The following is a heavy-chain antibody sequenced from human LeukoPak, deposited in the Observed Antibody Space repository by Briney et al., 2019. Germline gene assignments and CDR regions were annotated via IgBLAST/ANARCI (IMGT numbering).Heavy chain of an antibody. CDR1: GFPFSTFW. Sequence: HPGGSLRLSCAASGFPFSTFWMTWVRQAPGKGLEWVANIKESGAELYYVDSVKGRFTISRDNAKDSLYLQMNSLRAEDTAVYYCARSWTYCHSGGCYSRFYFDSWGQGTLVTVSS. J-gene: IGHJ4*02. CDR2: IKESGAEL. CDR3: ARSWTYCHSGGCYSRFYFDS. D-gene: IGHD2-21*02. V-gene: IGHV3-7*01.